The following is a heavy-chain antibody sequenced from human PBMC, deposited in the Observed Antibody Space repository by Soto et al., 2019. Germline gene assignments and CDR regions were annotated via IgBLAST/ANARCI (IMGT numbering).Heavy chain of an antibody. CDR2: IKTDASER. D-gene: IGHD6-13*01. Sequence: GGSLRLSCAASGFTLRSYWMSWVRQAPGKGLEWLATIKTDASERKYVDSVKGRFTVFRDNSKNTLYLQMNSLRAEDTAVYYCARDRGSSWYSDYWGQGTLVTVSS. J-gene: IGHJ4*02. V-gene: IGHV3-7*01. CDR1: GFTLRSYW. CDR3: ARDRGSSWYSDY.